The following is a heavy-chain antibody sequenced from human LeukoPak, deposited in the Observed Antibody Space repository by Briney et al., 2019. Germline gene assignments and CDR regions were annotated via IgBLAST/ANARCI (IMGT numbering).Heavy chain of an antibody. CDR1: GGSISSSSYY. D-gene: IGHD6-19*01. CDR2: IYYSGST. V-gene: IGHV4-39*01. Sequence: SETLSLTCTVSGGSISSSSYYWGWIRQPPGEGLEWIGSIYYSGSTYYNPSLKSRVTISVDTSKSQLSLKLTSVTATDTAVYYCARQRKYNSGWYYFDFWGQGTLVTVSS. J-gene: IGHJ4*02. CDR3: ARQRKYNSGWYYFDF.